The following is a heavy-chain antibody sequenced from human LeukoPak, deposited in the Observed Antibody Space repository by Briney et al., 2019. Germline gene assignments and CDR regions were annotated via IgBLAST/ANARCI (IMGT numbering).Heavy chain of an antibody. CDR2: ISSSSSYI. J-gene: IGHJ4*02. CDR1: GFTFSSYS. Sequence: GGSLRLSCAASGFTFSSYSMNWVRQAPGKGLEWVSSISSSSSYIYYADSVKGRFTISRDNAKNSLYLQMNSLRAEDTAVYYSLADIAVAGFSPTPYYFDYWGQGTLVTVSS. D-gene: IGHD6-19*01. V-gene: IGHV3-21*01. CDR3: LADIAVAGFSPTPYYFDY.